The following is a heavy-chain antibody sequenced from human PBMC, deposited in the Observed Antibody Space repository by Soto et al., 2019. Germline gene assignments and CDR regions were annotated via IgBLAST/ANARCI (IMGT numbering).Heavy chain of an antibody. CDR1: GFTFSSSA. V-gene: IGHV3-23*01. J-gene: IGHJ4*02. CDR3: AKDSHWGIISPTHDY. D-gene: IGHD3-16*01. CDR2: FRESGGTT. Sequence: VHLSESGGGLVQPGGSLRLSCAASGFTFSSSAMSWVRQAPGKGLEWVATFRESGGTTHYADSVKGRFTISRDAAKNITNLQMNSLRAEDTAIYYCAKDSHWGIISPTHDYWGQGTRVTVSS.